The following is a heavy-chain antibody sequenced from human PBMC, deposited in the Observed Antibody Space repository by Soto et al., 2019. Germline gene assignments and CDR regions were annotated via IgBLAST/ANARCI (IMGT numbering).Heavy chain of an antibody. J-gene: IGHJ4*02. CDR3: AREGVVVPAAKGGYDY. CDR2: INPSGGST. Sequence: ASVKVSCKASGYTFTSYYMHWVRQAPGQGLEWMGIINPSGGSTSYAQKFQGRVTMTRDTSTSTVYMELSSLRSEDTAVYYCAREGVVVPAAKGGYDYWGQGTLVTVSS. V-gene: IGHV1-46*03. CDR1: GYTFTSYY. D-gene: IGHD2-2*01.